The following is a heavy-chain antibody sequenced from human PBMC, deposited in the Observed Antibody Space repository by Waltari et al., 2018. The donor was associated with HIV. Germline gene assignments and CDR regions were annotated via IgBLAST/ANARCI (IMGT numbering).Heavy chain of an antibody. V-gene: IGHV4-39*01. CDR3: ARLDILTGFPQYFFDS. Sequence: QLQLQESGPGLVKSSETLSLSCTVSGDSISNINYYWAGNRQPPGKGLEWIGNIHSRGSTYYNPSLKSRVTISVDTSKNQFSLKLSSVTAADTAVYYCARLDILTGFPQYFFDSWGQGTLVTVSS. J-gene: IGHJ4*02. CDR2: IHSRGST. CDR1: GDSISNINYY. D-gene: IGHD3-9*01.